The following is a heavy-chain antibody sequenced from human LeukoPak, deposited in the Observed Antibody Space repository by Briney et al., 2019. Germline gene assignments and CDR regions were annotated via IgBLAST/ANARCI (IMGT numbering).Heavy chain of an antibody. V-gene: IGHV3-23*01. CDR1: GFTFSSYA. D-gene: IGHD3-22*01. CDR3: AKGDYYDSSGYYSGRFDP. Sequence: TGGSLRLSCAASGFTFSSYAMSWVRQAPGKGLEWVSAFSGSGGSTYYADSVKGRFTISRDNSKNTLYLQMNSLRAEDTAVYYCAKGDYYDSSGYYSGRFDPWGQGTLVTVSS. J-gene: IGHJ5*02. CDR2: FSGSGGST.